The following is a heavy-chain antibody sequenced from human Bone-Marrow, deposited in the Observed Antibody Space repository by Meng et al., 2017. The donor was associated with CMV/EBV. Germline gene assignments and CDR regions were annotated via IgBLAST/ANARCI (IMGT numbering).Heavy chain of an antibody. D-gene: IGHD4/OR15-4a*01. CDR1: GYTFTAHY. J-gene: IGHJ4*02. CDR2: IHPHRGDT. V-gene: IGHV1-2*02. CDR3: ARDAPMVVDLKFDY. Sequence: ASVKVSCKASGYTFTAHYFHWVRQAPGQGLEWMGWIHPHRGDTNYAQQFQGRVTLTRDTSINTGYMELSSLRSEDTAVYYCARDAPMVVDLKFDYWGQGTLVTVSS.